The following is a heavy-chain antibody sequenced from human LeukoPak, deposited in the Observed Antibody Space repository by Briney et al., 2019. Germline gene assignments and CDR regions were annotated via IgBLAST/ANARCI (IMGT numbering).Heavy chain of an antibody. CDR1: GFTFSSYA. CDR3: ATLPVGTGDY. V-gene: IGHV3-23*01. D-gene: IGHD7-27*01. J-gene: IGHJ4*02. Sequence: GGSLRLSCAASGFTFSSYAMSWVRRAPGKGLEWISAISGSAYYADSVKGRFTISRGNSKNTLYLQMNSLRAEDTAVYYCATLPVGTGDYWGQGTLVTVSS. CDR2: ISGSA.